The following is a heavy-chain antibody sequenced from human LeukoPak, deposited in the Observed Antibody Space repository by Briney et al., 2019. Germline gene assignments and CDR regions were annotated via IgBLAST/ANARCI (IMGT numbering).Heavy chain of an antibody. CDR1: GGSISSSSYC. CDR3: ARVTGDWFDP. V-gene: IGHV4-39*07. J-gene: IGHJ5*02. D-gene: IGHD4-11*01. Sequence: ASETLSLTCTVSGGSISSSSYCWGWIRQPPGKGLEWIGSIYYSGSTYYNPSLKSRVTISVDTSKNQFSLKLSSVTAADTAVYYCARVTGDWFDPWGQGTLVTVSS. CDR2: IYYSGST.